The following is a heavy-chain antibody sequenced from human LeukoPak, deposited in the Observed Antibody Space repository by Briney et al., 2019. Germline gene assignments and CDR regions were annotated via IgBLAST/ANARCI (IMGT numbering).Heavy chain of an antibody. Sequence: PGGSLRLSCAASGFTFDDYGMSWVRQAPGKGLEWVSGINWNGRSTGYADSLKGRFTISRDNVKNSLYLQMNSLRAEDTAVYYCARQRGYSYGTHFDYWGQGTLVTVSS. CDR1: GFTFDDYG. V-gene: IGHV3-20*04. D-gene: IGHD5-18*01. J-gene: IGHJ4*02. CDR2: INWNGRST. CDR3: ARQRGYSYGTHFDY.